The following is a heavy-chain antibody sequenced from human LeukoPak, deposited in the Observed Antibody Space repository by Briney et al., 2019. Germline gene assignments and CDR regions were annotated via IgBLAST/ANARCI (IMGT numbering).Heavy chain of an antibody. V-gene: IGHV3-23*01. J-gene: IGHJ4*02. CDR1: GFTFSSYA. Sequence: QSGGSLRLSCAASGFTFSSYAMSWVRQAPGKGLEQVSAISGSGGSTYYADSVKGRFTISRDNSKNTLYLQMNSLRAEDTAVYYCAKRRMGMATTHFDYWGQGTLVTVSS. CDR2: ISGSGGST. D-gene: IGHD5-24*01. CDR3: AKRRMGMATTHFDY.